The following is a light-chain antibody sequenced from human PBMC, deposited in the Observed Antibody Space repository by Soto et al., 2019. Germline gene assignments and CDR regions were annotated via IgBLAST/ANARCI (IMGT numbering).Light chain of an antibody. CDR2: GAS. Sequence: EIVMTQSPATLSVSPGGRATLSCRASQSISDTLAWYQQKPGQAPRLLIHGASTRATGFPARFSGTGSGTDFTLTIASLQAEDVAVYYCQQFFRIPLTFGGGTKVDIK. CDR1: QSISDT. CDR3: QQFFRIPLT. V-gene: IGKV3-15*01. J-gene: IGKJ4*01.